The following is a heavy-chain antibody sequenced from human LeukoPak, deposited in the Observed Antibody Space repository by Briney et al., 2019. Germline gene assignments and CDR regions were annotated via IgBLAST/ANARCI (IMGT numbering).Heavy chain of an antibody. CDR3: ASYGGTSRAFDY. CDR1: GGSFSSYY. CDR2: ISYGGST. D-gene: IGHD1-26*01. Sequence: PSETLSLTCTVSGGSFSSYYWSWIRQPPGKALDLIGYISYGGSTYYNFSLKSRVTISVDTSKNQFSLELSSLTAADTAVYYCASYGGTSRAFDYWGQGTLVTVSS. J-gene: IGHJ4*02. V-gene: IGHV4-59*01.